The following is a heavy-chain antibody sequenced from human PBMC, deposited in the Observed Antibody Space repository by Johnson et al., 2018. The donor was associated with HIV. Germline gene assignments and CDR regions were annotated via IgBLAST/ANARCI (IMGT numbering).Heavy chain of an antibody. D-gene: IGHD2-2*01. CDR1: GFTFDDYD. Sequence: VQLVESGGNVVRPGGSLRLSCAASGFTFDDYDMSWVRQAPGKGLEWVSGINWNGGSTGYADSVKGRFTISRDTAKNSLYLQMNSLRAEDTALYFCARGKLPAALRRGDAFDIWGPGTVVTVSS. V-gene: IGHV3-20*04. CDR3: ARGKLPAALRRGDAFDI. J-gene: IGHJ3*02. CDR2: INWNGGST.